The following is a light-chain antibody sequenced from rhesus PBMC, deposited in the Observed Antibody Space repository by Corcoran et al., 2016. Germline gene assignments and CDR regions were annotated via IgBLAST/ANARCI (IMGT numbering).Light chain of an antibody. V-gene: IGKV3-42*01. Sequence: EIVLTQSPTSMAVSQGERVTISCTASSSVSTSYLQLYQQKPGFPPRLLVYRTSSLASGVPARFSGSGSGTSYTLTISSMEAEDAANYYCQQGNSIPLTFGGGTKVEIK. CDR3: QQGNSIPLT. J-gene: IGKJ4*01. CDR1: SSVSTS. CDR2: RTS.